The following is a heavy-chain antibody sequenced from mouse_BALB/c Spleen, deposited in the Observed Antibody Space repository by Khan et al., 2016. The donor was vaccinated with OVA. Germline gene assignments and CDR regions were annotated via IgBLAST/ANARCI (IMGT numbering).Heavy chain of an antibody. Sequence: VQLKQSGPELVKPGASVKMSCKASGYTFTNYVIHWVMQKPGQGLEWIGYINPDNDGTRFNENFKGKATLTSDKSSSTAYMELSSLTSEDSAVSYCESDASNWDFSCAYWGQGTLVTGSA. CDR2: INPDNDGT. D-gene: IGHD4-1*01. V-gene: IGHV1S136*01. CDR3: ESDASNWDFSCAY. J-gene: IGHJ3*01. CDR1: GYTFTNYV.